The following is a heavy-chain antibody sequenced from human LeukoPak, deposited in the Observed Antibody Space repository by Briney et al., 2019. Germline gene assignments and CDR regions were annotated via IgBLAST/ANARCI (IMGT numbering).Heavy chain of an antibody. D-gene: IGHD3-10*01. CDR3: AKTVLWFGELDY. CDR2: IRYDGSNK. J-gene: IGHJ4*02. V-gene: IGHV3-30*02. Sequence: WGSLRLSCAASGFTFSSYGMHWVRQAPGKGLEWVAFIRYDGSNKYYADSVKGRFTISRDNSKNTLYLQMNSLRAEDTAVYYCAKTVLWFGELDYWGQGTLVTVSS. CDR1: GFTFSSYG.